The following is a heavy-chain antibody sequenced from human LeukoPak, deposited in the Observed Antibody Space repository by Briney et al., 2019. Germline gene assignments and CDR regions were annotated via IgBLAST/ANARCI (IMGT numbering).Heavy chain of an antibody. CDR2: ISTNDYI. Sequence: GGSLRLSCVASGFTVSRYSMNWVRQAPGKGLEWVSSISTNDYINYRDSVKGRFTVTRDNAMNSLYLQMNSLRVEDTAVYYCARDRTTVLPYFDYWGQGTLVTVSS. J-gene: IGHJ4*02. D-gene: IGHD4-17*01. V-gene: IGHV3-21*01. CDR3: ARDRTTVLPYFDY. CDR1: GFTVSRYS.